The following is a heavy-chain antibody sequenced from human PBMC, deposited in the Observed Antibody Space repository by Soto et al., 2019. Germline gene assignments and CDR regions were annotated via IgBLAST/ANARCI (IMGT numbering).Heavy chain of an antibody. CDR1: GGSISSYY. D-gene: IGHD3-3*01. J-gene: IGHJ6*02. CDR2: IYYSGST. V-gene: IGHV4-59*01. Sequence: PSETLSLTCTVPGGSISSYYWSWIRQPPGKGLEWIGYIYYSGSTNYNPSLKSRVTISVDTSKNQFSLKLSSVTAADTAVYYCARWGDYDFWSGYYTGNYYYGMDVWGQGTTVTVSS. CDR3: ARWGDYDFWSGYYTGNYYYGMDV.